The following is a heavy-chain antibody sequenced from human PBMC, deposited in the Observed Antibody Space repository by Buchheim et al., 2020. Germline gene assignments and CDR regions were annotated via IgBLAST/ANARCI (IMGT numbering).Heavy chain of an antibody. D-gene: IGHD5-12*01. V-gene: IGHV3-74*01. CDR2: INSDGSST. Sequence: EVQLVESGGGLVQPGGSLRLSCAASGFTFSSYWMHWVRQAPGKGLVWVSRINSDGSSTSYADSVKGRFTISRDNAKNTLYLQMNSLRAEDTAVYYCARVTGEKWLRLSYYYYYGMDVWGQGTT. J-gene: IGHJ6*02. CDR3: ARVTGEKWLRLSYYYYYGMDV. CDR1: GFTFSSYW.